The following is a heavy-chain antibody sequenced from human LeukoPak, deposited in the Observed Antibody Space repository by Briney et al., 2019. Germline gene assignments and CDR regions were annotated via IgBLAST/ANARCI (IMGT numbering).Heavy chain of an antibody. J-gene: IGHJ5*02. V-gene: IGHV4-61*02. CDR2: IYTSGST. CDR3: AREKGSYGFVRFDP. Sequence: SETLSLTCTVSGGSISSGSYYWSWIRQPAGTGLEWVGRIYTSGSTNYNPSLESRVTISVDTSKNQFSLKLSSVTAADTAVYYCAREKGSYGFVRFDPWGQGTLVTVSS. CDR1: GGSISSGSYY. D-gene: IGHD5-18*01.